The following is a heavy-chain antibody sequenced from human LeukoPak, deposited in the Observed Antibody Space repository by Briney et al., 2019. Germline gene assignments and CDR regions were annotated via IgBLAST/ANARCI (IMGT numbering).Heavy chain of an antibody. CDR1: GGTFSSYA. J-gene: IGHJ4*02. V-gene: IGHV1-69*05. D-gene: IGHD3-22*01. CDR2: IIPIFGTA. CDR3: ARDNDYYDSSGYYDY. Sequence: SVKVSCKASGGTFSSYAISWVRQAPGQGLEWMGGIIPIFGTANYAQKFQGRVTITTDESTSTAYMELSSLRSEDTAVYYCARDNDYYDSSGYYDYWGQGTLVIVSS.